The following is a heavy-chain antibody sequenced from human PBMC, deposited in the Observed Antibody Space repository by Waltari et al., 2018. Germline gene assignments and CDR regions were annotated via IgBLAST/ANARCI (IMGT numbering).Heavy chain of an antibody. CDR3: AGGGCGSGGSCLNWFDP. D-gene: IGHD2-15*01. J-gene: IGHJ5*02. CDR2: ISHSARS. CDR1: GYSISSGYY. V-gene: IGHV4-38-2*01. Sequence: VQLQESGPGLVRPSESLSLTCAVSGYSISSGYYWRWIRQPPGMGLAWIGRISHSARSYYSPSFKGRVTISVVTTKSQYSLKLISVTAADTAVYYWAGGGCGSGGSCLNWFDPWGQGTLVTVSS.